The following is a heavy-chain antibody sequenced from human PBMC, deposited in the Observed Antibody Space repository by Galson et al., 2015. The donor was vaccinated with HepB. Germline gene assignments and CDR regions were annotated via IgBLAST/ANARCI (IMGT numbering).Heavy chain of an antibody. CDR1: GFTFTGAW. V-gene: IGHV3-15*01. CDR3: TTTVRPEDFIDY. Sequence: SLRLSCAASGFTFTGAWVSWVRQAPGKGLEWVGRIKSKTFGGTVDYATPVKGRFTISRDDSKHTLSLLMNSLKTEDTAVYYCTTTVRPEDFIDYWGQGTLVTVSS. D-gene: IGHD1-14*01. CDR2: IKSKTFGGTV. J-gene: IGHJ4*02.